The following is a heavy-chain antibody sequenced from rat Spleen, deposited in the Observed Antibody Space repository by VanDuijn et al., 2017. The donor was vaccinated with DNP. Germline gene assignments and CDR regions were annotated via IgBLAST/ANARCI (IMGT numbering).Heavy chain of an antibody. Sequence: EVQLVESGGGLVQPGRSLKLSCAASGFTFSDYYMAWVRQVPTKGLEWVASINSGGGSTYYPDSVKGRFTISRDNGKNTLFLQMDSLRSEDTATYYCATSSYFGYDYGFAYWGQGTLVTVSS. CDR3: ATSSYFGYDYGFAY. V-gene: IGHV5-25*01. CDR2: INSGGGST. CDR1: GFTFSDYY. D-gene: IGHD1-7*01. J-gene: IGHJ3*01.